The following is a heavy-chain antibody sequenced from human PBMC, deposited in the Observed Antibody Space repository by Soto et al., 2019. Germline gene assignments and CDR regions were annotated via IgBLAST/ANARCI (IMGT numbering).Heavy chain of an antibody. Sequence: EVQLLESGGGLVQPGESLRLSCAFSGFIFGNYMMTWVRQAPGKGLEWVSTIRDGGESTYYADSVKGRFTISRDNSKNTVYLQMDILGVEDTAVYYCAPNVYCSGGGCDCDAFDIRGQGTMVTVSS. V-gene: IGHV3-23*01. CDR2: IRDGGEST. J-gene: IGHJ3*02. CDR3: APNVYCSGGGCDCDAFDI. D-gene: IGHD2-15*01. CDR1: GFIFGNYM.